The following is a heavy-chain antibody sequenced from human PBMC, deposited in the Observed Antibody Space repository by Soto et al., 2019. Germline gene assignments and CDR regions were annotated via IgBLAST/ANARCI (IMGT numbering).Heavy chain of an antibody. V-gene: IGHV4-34*01. CDR1: GGSFSGYY. J-gene: IGHJ4*02. CDR2: INHSGST. CDR3: AGGRRTTVTIEY. Sequence: PSETLSLTCAVYGGSFSGYYWIWIRQPPGKGLEWIGEINHSGSTNYNPSLKSRVTISVDTSKNQFSLKLSSVTAADTAVYYCAGGRRTTVTIEYWGQGTLVTVSS. D-gene: IGHD4-17*01.